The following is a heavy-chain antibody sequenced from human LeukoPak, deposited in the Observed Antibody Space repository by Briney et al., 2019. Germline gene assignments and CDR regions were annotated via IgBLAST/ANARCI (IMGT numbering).Heavy chain of an antibody. CDR2: IKQDGSEK. V-gene: IGHV3-7*01. J-gene: IGHJ3*02. CDR1: GFTFSSYW. Sequence: PGGSLRLSCAASGFTFSSYWMSWVRQAPGKGLEWVANIKQDGSEKYYVDSVKGRFTISRDNAKNSLYLQMNSLRAEDTAVYYCARDWGIGVVVAAMDDAFDIWGQGTMVTVSS. D-gene: IGHD2-15*01. CDR3: ARDWGIGVVVAAMDDAFDI.